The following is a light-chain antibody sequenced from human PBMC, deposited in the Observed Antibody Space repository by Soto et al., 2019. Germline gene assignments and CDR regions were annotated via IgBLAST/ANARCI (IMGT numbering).Light chain of an antibody. J-gene: IGKJ1*01. Sequence: DIQMTQSPSTLSASVGDTVTITCRASQSISSWLAWYQQKTGKAPKLLIYRASTLQSGVPSRFSASGSGTEFILTISSLQPDDFATYYCQLYNTYSGTFGQGTKVE. CDR2: RAS. CDR1: QSISSW. V-gene: IGKV1-5*03. CDR3: QLYNTYSGT.